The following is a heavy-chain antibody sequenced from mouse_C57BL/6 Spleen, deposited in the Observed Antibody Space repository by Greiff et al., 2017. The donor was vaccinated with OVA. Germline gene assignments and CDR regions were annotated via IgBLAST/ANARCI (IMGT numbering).Heavy chain of an antibody. J-gene: IGHJ4*01. D-gene: IGHD2-3*01. CDR2: IWSGGST. CDR3: ARYDGYDCAMDY. CDR1: GFSLTSYG. V-gene: IGHV2-2*01. Sequence: VHLVESGPGLVQPSQSLSITCTVSGFSLTSYGVHWVRQSPGKGLEWLGVIWSGGSTDDNAAFISRLSLSKDNSKSQVFFKMNGLQADDTAIYYCARYDGYDCAMDYWGQGTSVTVSS.